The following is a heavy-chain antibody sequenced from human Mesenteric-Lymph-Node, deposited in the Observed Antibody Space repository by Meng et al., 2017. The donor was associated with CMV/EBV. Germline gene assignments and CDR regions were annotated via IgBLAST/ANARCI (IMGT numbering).Heavy chain of an antibody. CDR1: GGSFSGYD. Sequence: QGQVRQWGAGLLKPSETLSVTCAVYGGSFSGYDWNWIRQSPEKGLEWIGEINHSGSTTYNPSSTSRIIISVDTSTNQISLNMSSVTAADTAVYYCARGSSYDILTGYFDYWGQGALVTVSS. V-gene: IGHV4-34*01. CDR2: INHSGST. D-gene: IGHD3-9*01. J-gene: IGHJ4*02. CDR3: ARGSSYDILTGYFDY.